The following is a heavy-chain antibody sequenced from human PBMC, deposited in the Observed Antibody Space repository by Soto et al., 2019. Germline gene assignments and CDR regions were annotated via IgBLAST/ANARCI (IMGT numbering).Heavy chain of an antibody. Sequence: EVQLVESGGGLVQPGGSLRLSCAASGFTVSGNYVTWVRQAPGKGLEWVSVIYTDDNIYYADSVTGRFTISRDNSKNTFYLQMNRLRVEVTAVYYCATELNAKYGMDVWGQGTTVTVSS. CDR1: GFTVSGNY. V-gene: IGHV3-53*01. J-gene: IGHJ6*02. CDR3: ATELNAKYGMDV. CDR2: IYTDDNI. D-gene: IGHD1-26*01.